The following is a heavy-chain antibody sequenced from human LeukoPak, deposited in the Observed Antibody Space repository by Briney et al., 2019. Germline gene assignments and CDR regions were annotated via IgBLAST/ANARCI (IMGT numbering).Heavy chain of an antibody. CDR3: AKMGVVAARPGTFDY. Sequence: GGSLRLSCAAFGFTFSSYAMSWVRQAPGKGLEWVSAISGSGGSTYHADSVKGRFTISRDNSKNTLYLQMNSLRAEDTAVYYCAKMGVVAARPGTFDYWGQGTLVTVSS. CDR2: ISGSGGST. V-gene: IGHV3-23*01. CDR1: GFTFSSYA. J-gene: IGHJ4*02. D-gene: IGHD6-6*01.